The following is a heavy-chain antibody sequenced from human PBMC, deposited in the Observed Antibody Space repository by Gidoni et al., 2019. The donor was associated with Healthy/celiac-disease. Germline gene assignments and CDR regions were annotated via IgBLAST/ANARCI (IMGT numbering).Heavy chain of an antibody. CDR3: ARHVAAVAGTGDFQH. CDR1: GGSIRSSSYY. J-gene: IGHJ1*01. D-gene: IGHD6-19*01. Sequence: QLQLQESGPGLVKPSETLSLTCTVSGGSIRSSSYYWGWIRQPPGKGLEWIGSIYYSGSTYYNPSLKSRVTISVDTSKNQFSLKLSSVTAADTAVYYCARHVAAVAGTGDFQHWGQGTLVTVSS. V-gene: IGHV4-39*01. CDR2: IYYSGST.